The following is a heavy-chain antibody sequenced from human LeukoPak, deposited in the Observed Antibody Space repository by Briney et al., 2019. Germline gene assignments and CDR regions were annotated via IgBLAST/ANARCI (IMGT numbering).Heavy chain of an antibody. Sequence: PSETLSLTCTVSGGSISSSSYYWGWIRQPPGKGLEWIGSIYYSGSTYYNPSLKSRVTISVDTSKNQFSLKLSSVTAADTAVYYCAREPSGGIVGALRFDYWGQGTLVTVSS. D-gene: IGHD1-26*01. CDR3: AREPSGGIVGALRFDY. CDR2: IYYSGST. V-gene: IGHV4-39*07. J-gene: IGHJ4*02. CDR1: GGSISSSSYY.